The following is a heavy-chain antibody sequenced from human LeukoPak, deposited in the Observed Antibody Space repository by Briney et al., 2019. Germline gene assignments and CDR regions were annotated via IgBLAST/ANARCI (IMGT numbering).Heavy chain of an antibody. CDR3: ARARGYCYSTSCAYYFDY. CDR2: IYSGGNT. V-gene: IGHV3-53*01. CDR1: GFSVSSNY. D-gene: IGHD2-2*03. Sequence: SGGSLRLSCAASGFSVSSNYMTWVRQAPGKGLEWVSIIYSGGNTYYADSVKGRFTISRDNSKNTLYLQVSSLRAEDTAVYYCARARGYCYSTSCAYYFDYWGQGALVTVSS. J-gene: IGHJ4*02.